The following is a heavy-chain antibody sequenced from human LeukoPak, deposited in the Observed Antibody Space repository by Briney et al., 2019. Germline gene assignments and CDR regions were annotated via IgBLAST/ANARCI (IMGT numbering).Heavy chain of an antibody. V-gene: IGHV1-2*06. CDR2: INPNSGGT. Sequence: ASVKVSCKASGYTFTGYYMHWVRQAPGQGLEWMGRINPNSGGTNYAQKFQGRVTMTRDTSISTAYMELSGLRSDETAVYYCARVYGSGSLDYWGQGTLVTVSS. CDR3: ARVYGSGSLDY. CDR1: GYTFTGYY. D-gene: IGHD3-10*01. J-gene: IGHJ4*02.